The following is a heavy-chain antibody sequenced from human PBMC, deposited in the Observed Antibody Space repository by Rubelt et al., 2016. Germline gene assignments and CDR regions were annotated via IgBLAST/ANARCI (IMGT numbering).Heavy chain of an antibody. V-gene: IGHV3-30*04. J-gene: IGHJ4*02. CDR3: AREKYYDFWSGQDY. CDR2: ISYDGSNK. CDR1: GFTFSSYA. D-gene: IGHD3-3*01. Sequence: VVQPGRSLRLSCAASGFTFSSYAMHWVRQAPGKGLEWVAVISYDGSNKYYADSVKGRFTISRDNSKNTLYLQMNSLRAEDTAVYYCAREKYYDFWSGQDYWGQGTLVTVSS.